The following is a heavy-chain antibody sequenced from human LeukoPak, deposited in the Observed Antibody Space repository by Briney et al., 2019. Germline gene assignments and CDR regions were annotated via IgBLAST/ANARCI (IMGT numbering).Heavy chain of an antibody. CDR2: ISGSGGST. V-gene: IGHV3-23*01. Sequence: GGSLRLSCAAPGFTFSSYAMSWVRQAPGKGLEWVSAISGSGGSTYYADTVKGRFTISRDNSKNTLYLQMNSLRAEDTAVYYCAKSSGKEAVAALDYWGQGTLVTVSS. CDR1: GFTFSSYA. J-gene: IGHJ4*02. CDR3: AKSSGKEAVAALDY. D-gene: IGHD6-19*01.